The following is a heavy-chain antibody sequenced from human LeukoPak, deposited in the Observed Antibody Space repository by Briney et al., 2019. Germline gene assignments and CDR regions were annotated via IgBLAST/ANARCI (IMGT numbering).Heavy chain of an antibody. CDR2: ISAYNGNT. CDR1: GYTFTSYV. CDR3: ARSTAYQPPSFDY. Sequence: AAVKVSFMASGYTFTSYVMSWVRQPPAQGVEWMGGISAYNGNTNYAQKLQGRVTMTTDTSTSTAYMELRSLRCDDTAVYYCARSTAYQPPSFDYWGQGTLVTVSS. V-gene: IGHV1-18*01. J-gene: IGHJ4*02. D-gene: IGHD2-2*01.